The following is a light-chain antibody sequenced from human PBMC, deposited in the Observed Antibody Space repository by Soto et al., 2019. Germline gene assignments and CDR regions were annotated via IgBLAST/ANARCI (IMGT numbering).Light chain of an antibody. Sequence: DVVMTQSPLSLPVTLGQPASISCRSNQSLVHSDGIAYFSWFQQRPGRSPRRLIYKVSNRDSEVPARFSGSGSGTDFALKISRVEAEDVGVYYCMQGTHWPITFGQGTRLENK. J-gene: IGKJ5*01. CDR3: MQGTHWPIT. CDR2: KVS. V-gene: IGKV2-30*02. CDR1: QSLVHSDGIAY.